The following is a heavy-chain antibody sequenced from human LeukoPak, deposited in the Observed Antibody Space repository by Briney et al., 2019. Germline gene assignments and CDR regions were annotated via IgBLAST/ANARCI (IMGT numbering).Heavy chain of an antibody. V-gene: IGHV3-11*01. Sequence: GGSLRLSCAASGFTFSDYYMNWIRQAPGKWLEWISFISTSGNTIYYADSVKGRFTLSRDSAKNSLYLQMNSLRADDTAMYYCAREVAAAAKLDYWGQGTLVTVSS. CDR2: ISTSGNTI. CDR3: AREVAAAAKLDY. CDR1: GFTFSDYY. D-gene: IGHD6-13*01. J-gene: IGHJ4*02.